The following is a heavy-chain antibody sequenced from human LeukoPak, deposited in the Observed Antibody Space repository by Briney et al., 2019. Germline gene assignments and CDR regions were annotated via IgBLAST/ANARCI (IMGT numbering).Heavy chain of an antibody. Sequence: GGSLRLSCAASGFIFSNYAMHWVRQAPGKGLEWVALISSDGSKTYHAGPVKGRFSISRDNSKNTLYLQLNSLRAEDTSVYYCARDSTYWYDSGSSGPHYFDYWGQGTLVTVSS. D-gene: IGHD3-10*01. V-gene: IGHV3-30*01. CDR2: ISSDGSKT. CDR1: GFIFSNYA. J-gene: IGHJ4*02. CDR3: ARDSTYWYDSGSSGPHYFDY.